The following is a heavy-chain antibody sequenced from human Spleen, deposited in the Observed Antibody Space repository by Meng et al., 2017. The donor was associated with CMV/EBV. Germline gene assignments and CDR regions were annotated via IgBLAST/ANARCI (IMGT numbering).Heavy chain of an antibody. Sequence: GGSLRLSCAASGFTVSSNYMSWVRQAPGKGLEWVSVIYSGGSTYYADSVKGRFTISRDNSKNTLYLQMNSLRGEDSAVYYCAKDTVRYCSSSTCHYFDSWGLGTLVTVSS. CDR3: AKDTVRYCSSSTCHYFDS. CDR2: IYSGGST. V-gene: IGHV3-53*01. J-gene: IGHJ4*02. CDR1: GFTVSSNY. D-gene: IGHD2-2*01.